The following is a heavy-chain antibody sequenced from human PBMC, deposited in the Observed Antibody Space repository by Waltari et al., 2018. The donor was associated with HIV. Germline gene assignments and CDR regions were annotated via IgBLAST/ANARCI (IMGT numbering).Heavy chain of an antibody. CDR1: GFTFSSYA. CDR2: ISGSGGST. CDR3: AKDPMDIVATINYYGMDV. Sequence: ESGGGLVQPGGSLRLSCAASGFTFSSYAMSWVRQAPGKGLEWVSAISGSGGSTYYADSVKGRFTISRDNSKNTLYLQMNSLRAEDTAVYYCAKDPMDIVATINYYGMDVWGQGTTVTVSS. V-gene: IGHV3-23*01. D-gene: IGHD5-12*01. J-gene: IGHJ6*02.